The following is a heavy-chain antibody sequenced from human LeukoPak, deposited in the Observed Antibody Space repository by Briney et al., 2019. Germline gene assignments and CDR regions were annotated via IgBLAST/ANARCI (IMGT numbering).Heavy chain of an antibody. CDR2: INPSGGST. Sequence: GASVKVSCKASGYTFTSYYMHWVRQAPGQGLEWMGIINPSGGSTSYAQKLQGRVTMTRDTSTSTVYMELSSLRSEDTAVYYCARERARPRDGYNTIMEDYWGQGTLVTVSS. J-gene: IGHJ4*02. CDR1: GYTFTSYY. CDR3: ARERARPRDGYNTIMEDY. D-gene: IGHD5-24*01. V-gene: IGHV1-46*01.